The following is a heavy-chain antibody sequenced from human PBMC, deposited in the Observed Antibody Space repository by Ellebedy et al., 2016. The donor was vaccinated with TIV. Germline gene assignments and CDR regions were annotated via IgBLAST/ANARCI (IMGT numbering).Heavy chain of an antibody. J-gene: IGHJ4*02. D-gene: IGHD6-19*01. CDR1: GYTLTELS. CDR2: FDPEDGET. V-gene: IGHV1-24*01. CDR3: ARSRSSGWLHTPDY. Sequence: AASVKVSCKVSGYTLTELSMHWVRQAPGKGLEWMGGFDPEDGETIYAQKFQGRVTMTRDTSTRTVYMELSSLRSEDTAVYYCARSRSSGWLHTPDYWGQGTLVTVSS.